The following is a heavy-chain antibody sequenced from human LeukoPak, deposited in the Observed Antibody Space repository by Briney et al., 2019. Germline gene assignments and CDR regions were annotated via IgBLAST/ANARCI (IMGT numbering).Heavy chain of an antibody. Sequence: GGSLRLSCAASEVTVTRNYLSWVRQAPGKGLQWVSVIYPGGDLYYSDCVKGRFIISRDNSKNTLSLQMNSLTADDTAVYYCVRGPRYYDDSGFHYGVFDIWGQGTVVTVSS. D-gene: IGHD3-22*01. CDR2: IYPGGDL. CDR3: VRGPRYYDDSGFHYGVFDI. CDR1: EVTVTRNY. J-gene: IGHJ3*02. V-gene: IGHV3-53*01.